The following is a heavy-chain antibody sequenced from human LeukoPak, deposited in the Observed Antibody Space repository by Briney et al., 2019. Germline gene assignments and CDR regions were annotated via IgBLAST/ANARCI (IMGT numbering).Heavy chain of an antibody. J-gene: IGHJ4*02. V-gene: IGHV3-66*01. CDR3: ARDMSYYDSTSDY. Sequence: GGSLRLSCAASGFTVSSNYMSWVREAPGKGREWVSVIYSGGSTYYADSVKGRFTISRDNSKNTMYLQMNSLRAEDTAVYYCARDMSYYDSTSDYWGQGTLVTVSS. CDR1: GFTVSSNY. D-gene: IGHD3-22*01. CDR2: IYSGGST.